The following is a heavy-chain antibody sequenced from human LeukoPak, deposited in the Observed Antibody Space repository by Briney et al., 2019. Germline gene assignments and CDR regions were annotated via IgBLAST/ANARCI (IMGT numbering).Heavy chain of an antibody. D-gene: IGHD3-10*01. CDR2: IYYSGRT. Sequence: SETLSLTCTVSGGSISSSSYYWGWIRQPLGKGLEWLGSIYYSGRTYYNPSLKSQVPISVDTSKNQFSLKRSYGTAPDTALYYCARHAVTGRWFRELFTCGQGTLVTVSS. CDR1: GGSISSSSYY. V-gene: IGHV4-39*01. J-gene: IGHJ5*02. CDR3: ARHAVTGRWFRELFT.